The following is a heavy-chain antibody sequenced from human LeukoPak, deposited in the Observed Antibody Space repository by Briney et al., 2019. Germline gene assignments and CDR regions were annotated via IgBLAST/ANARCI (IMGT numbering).Heavy chain of an antibody. J-gene: IGHJ4*02. CDR3: ATIKRGPILGHFDF. CDR2: LFDSVNT. CDR1: GGSISSDY. V-gene: IGHV4-59*01. Sequence: SETLSLTCTVSGGSISSDYWSGSRRPPAEGLEWIAYLFDSVNTKDNPSLQSRLTLSADTSKNQCSLKLSSVTAADTAVYYCATIKRGPILGHFDFWGQGIKVTVSS. D-gene: IGHD2-21*01.